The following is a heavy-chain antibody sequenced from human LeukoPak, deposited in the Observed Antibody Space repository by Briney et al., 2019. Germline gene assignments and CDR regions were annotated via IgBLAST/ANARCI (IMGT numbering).Heavy chain of an antibody. CDR1: GFTFSSYS. J-gene: IGHJ4*02. CDR2: ISSSSSSYI. CDR3: AREGGSDPLYYFDY. Sequence: GGSLRLSCAASGFTFSSYSMNWVRQAPGKGLEWVSSISSSSSSYIYYADSVKGRFTISRDNAKNSLYLQMNSLRAEDTAVYYCAREGGSDPLYYFDYWGQGTLVTVSS. V-gene: IGHV3-21*01. D-gene: IGHD6-25*01.